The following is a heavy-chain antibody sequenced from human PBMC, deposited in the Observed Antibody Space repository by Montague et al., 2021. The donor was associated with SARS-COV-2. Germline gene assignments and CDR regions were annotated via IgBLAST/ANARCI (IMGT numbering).Heavy chain of an antibody. CDR1: GDSVSSYY. V-gene: IGHV4-59*02. D-gene: IGHD1-7*01. CDR2: IYYSGTT. J-gene: IGHJ4*02. Sequence: SETLSLTCSVPGDSVSSYYWVWIRQSPGKGLEWIGYIYYSGTTNYNPSLVGRVAISLDSSKTMLYLRLASVTAADTGIYYCASGTRRTYTFDTWGQGTLVAVSS. CDR3: ASGTRRTYTFDT.